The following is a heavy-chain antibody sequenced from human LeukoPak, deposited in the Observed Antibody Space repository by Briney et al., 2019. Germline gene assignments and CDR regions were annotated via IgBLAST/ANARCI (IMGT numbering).Heavy chain of an antibody. J-gene: IGHJ4*02. CDR2: IRYDGSNK. Sequence: GGSLRLSCAASSFTFSGFGMHWVRQAPGKGLEWVAFIRYDGSNKYFADSVKGRFTISRDNSKNTLYLQMNSLRTEDTAVYYCAKNGSVRVSGFFDHWGQGTLVTVSS. D-gene: IGHD2-8*01. CDR1: SFTFSGFG. V-gene: IGHV3-30*02. CDR3: AKNGSVRVSGFFDH.